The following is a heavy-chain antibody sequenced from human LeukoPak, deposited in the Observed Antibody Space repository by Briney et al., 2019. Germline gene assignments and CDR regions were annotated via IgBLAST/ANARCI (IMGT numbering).Heavy chain of an antibody. CDR1: GLTFSSYW. J-gene: IGHJ4*02. V-gene: IGHV3-7*03. Sequence: PGGSLRLSCAASGLTFSSYWMSWVRQAPGKGLEWVANIKQDGSEKYYVDSVKGRFTISRDQSKSTVYLQMTSLRAEDTAVFYCAKGTTDYDASDPLDFWGQGTLVTVSS. CDR2: IKQDGSEK. D-gene: IGHD3-16*01. CDR3: AKGTTDYDASDPLDF.